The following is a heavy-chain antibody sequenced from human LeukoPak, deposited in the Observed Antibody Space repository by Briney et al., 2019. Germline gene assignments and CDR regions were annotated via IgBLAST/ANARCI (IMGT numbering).Heavy chain of an antibody. Sequence: GGSLRLSCAASGFTFDDYGMSWVRQAPGKGLEWVCGINWNGGSTGYADSVKGRFTISRDNAKSSLYLQMNSLRAEDTALYYCARGIAYSYGPPTLYYFDYWGQGTLVAVSS. V-gene: IGHV3-20*04. CDR2: INWNGGST. CDR1: GFTFDDYG. D-gene: IGHD5-18*01. J-gene: IGHJ4*02. CDR3: ARGIAYSYGPPTLYYFDY.